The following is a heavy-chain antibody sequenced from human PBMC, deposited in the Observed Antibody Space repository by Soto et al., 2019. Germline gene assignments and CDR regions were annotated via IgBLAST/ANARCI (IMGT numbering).Heavy chain of an antibody. CDR2: IYSGGST. CDR3: ARGAPYSSGWYVGWFDP. CDR1: GFTVSSNY. D-gene: IGHD6-19*01. V-gene: IGHV3-53*01. Sequence: EVQLVESGGGLIQPGGSLRLSCAASGFTVSSNYMSWVRQAPGKGLEWVSVIYSGGSTYYADSVKGRFTISSDNSKNTLYLQMNSLRAEDTAVYYCARGAPYSSGWYVGWFDPWGQGTLVTVSS. J-gene: IGHJ5*02.